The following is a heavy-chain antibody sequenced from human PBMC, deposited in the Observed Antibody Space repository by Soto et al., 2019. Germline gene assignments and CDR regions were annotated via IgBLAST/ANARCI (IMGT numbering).Heavy chain of an antibody. CDR2: IYHSGGT. Sequence: KTSETLSLTCAVSGGSINSSNWWSWVRQPPGKGLEWIGEIYHSGGTNYSPSLKSQVTISLDKSKNHFSLRLSSVTAADTAVYYCARGWWYSSVWYYFDYWGQGTLVTAPQ. V-gene: IGHV4-4*02. CDR1: GGSINSSNW. CDR3: ARGWWYSSVWYYFDY. D-gene: IGHD6-13*01. J-gene: IGHJ4*02.